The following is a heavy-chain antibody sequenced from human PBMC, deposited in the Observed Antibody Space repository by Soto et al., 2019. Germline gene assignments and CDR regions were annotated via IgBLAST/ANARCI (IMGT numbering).Heavy chain of an antibody. CDR3: ASQFTGVLGLGASPPGGDNYGWDV. J-gene: IGHJ6*02. CDR1: GGTFSRYT. D-gene: IGHD2-8*02. V-gene: IGHV1-69*02. CDR2: IIPILDIP. Sequence: QVQLVQSGAEVKKPGSSVKVSCKASGGTFSRYTISWVRQAPGQGLEWMGRIIPILDIPNYAQNFQGRVTITADKSTSTAYMEWSSLRSDDTAVYYCASQFTGVLGLGASPPGGDNYGWDVWGQGTTVTVSS.